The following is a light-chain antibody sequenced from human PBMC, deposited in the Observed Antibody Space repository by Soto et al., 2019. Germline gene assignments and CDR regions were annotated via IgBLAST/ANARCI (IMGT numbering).Light chain of an antibody. J-gene: IGKJ2*01. Sequence: EIVLTQSPATLSLSPGERATLSCRASQSVSSYLAWYQQNPGQAPSLLIYDASNRATGIPARFSGSGSGTDFTLTISGPEPEDFAVYYCQQRSNWPRTFGQGTKLEIK. CDR2: DAS. V-gene: IGKV3-11*01. CDR3: QQRSNWPRT. CDR1: QSVSSY.